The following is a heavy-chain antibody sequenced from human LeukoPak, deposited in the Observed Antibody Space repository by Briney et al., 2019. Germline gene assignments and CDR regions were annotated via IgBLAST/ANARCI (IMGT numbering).Heavy chain of an antibody. V-gene: IGHV3-21*01. D-gene: IGHD6-13*01. CDR3: ARDRGYSSSEGAFDI. Sequence: GGSLRLSCAASGFTFSSYSMNWVRQAPGKGLEWVSSISSSSSYIYYADSVKGRFTIFRDNAKNSLYLQMNSLRAEDTAVYYCARDRGYSSSEGAFDIWGQGTMVTVSS. J-gene: IGHJ3*02. CDR2: ISSSSSYI. CDR1: GFTFSSYS.